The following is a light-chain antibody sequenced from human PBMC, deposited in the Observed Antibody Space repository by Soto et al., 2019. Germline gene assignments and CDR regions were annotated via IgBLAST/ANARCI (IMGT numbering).Light chain of an antibody. J-gene: IGKJ2*01. CDR2: AAS. CDR3: QQSYSALMYT. Sequence: DIQMTQSPPSLSASVGDRVTITCRASQTISDYLHWYQQKPGKAPKLLIYAASTLESGVPSRFSASGSGTDFTLTINTLQPEDFATYYCQQSYSALMYTFGQGTKVDIK. V-gene: IGKV1-39*01. CDR1: QTISDY.